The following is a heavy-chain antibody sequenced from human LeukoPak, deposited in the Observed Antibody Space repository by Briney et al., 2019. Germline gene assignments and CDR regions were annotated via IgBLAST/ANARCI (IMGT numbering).Heavy chain of an antibody. CDR3: AKKDIVDPDY. Sequence: PGGSLRLSCAASGFTFSSYGMHWVRQAPGKGLEWVAFIRYDGSNKYYADSVKGRFTISRDNSKTTLYLQMNSLRAEDTAVYYCAKKDIVDPDYWGQGTLVTVSS. CDR2: IRYDGSNK. J-gene: IGHJ4*02. CDR1: GFTFSSYG. D-gene: IGHD2-15*01. V-gene: IGHV3-30*02.